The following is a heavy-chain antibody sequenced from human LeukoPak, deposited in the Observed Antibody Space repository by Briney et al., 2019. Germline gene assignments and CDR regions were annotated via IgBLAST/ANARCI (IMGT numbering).Heavy chain of an antibody. V-gene: IGHV3-7*01. CDR3: TREAAAGIDY. Sequence: GGSLRLSCAASGFTFSTYWMSWVRQAPGKGLEWVANIKQDGSEKYYLDSVKGRFTISRDNAKNSLYLQMDSLRAEDTAVYFCTREAAAGIDYWGQGTLVTVSS. CDR1: GFTFSTYW. CDR2: IKQDGSEK. J-gene: IGHJ4*02. D-gene: IGHD6-13*01.